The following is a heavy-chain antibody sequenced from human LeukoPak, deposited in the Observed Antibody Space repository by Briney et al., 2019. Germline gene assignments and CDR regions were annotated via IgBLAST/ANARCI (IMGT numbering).Heavy chain of an antibody. Sequence: GGSLRLSCAASGFTFSSYGMHWVRQAPGKGLEWVAVISYDGSNKYYADSLKGRFTISRDNSKNTLHLQMNSLRAEDTAVYYCAKDRARYFDWLLSLDYWGQGTLVTVSS. CDR2: ISYDGSNK. D-gene: IGHD3-9*01. CDR3: AKDRARYFDWLLSLDY. J-gene: IGHJ4*02. CDR1: GFTFSSYG. V-gene: IGHV3-30*18.